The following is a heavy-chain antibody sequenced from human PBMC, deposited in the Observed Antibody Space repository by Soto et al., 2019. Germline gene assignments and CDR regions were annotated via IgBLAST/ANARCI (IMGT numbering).Heavy chain of an antibody. CDR3: ARGLAVAANFDY. CDR2: INHSGST. Sequence: SETLSLTCAVYGGSFSGYYWSWIRQPPGKGLEWIGEINHSGSTNYNPSLKSRVTISVDTSKNQFSLKLSSVTAADTAVYYCARGLAVAANFDYWGQGTLVTVSS. J-gene: IGHJ4*02. D-gene: IGHD6-19*01. V-gene: IGHV4-34*01. CDR1: GGSFSGYY.